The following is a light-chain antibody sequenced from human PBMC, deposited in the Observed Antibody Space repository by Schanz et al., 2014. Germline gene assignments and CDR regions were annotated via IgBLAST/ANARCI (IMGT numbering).Light chain of an antibody. CDR3: SSYGGSNFVV. CDR2: GNN. V-gene: IGLV1-40*01. CDR1: SSNIGAGYD. Sequence: QSVLTQPPSVSGAPGQRVTISCTGSSSNIGAGYDVHWYQQLPGTAPKLLIYGNNNRPSGVPDRFAGSKSGNTASLTVSGLQAEDEADYYCSSYGGSNFVVFGGGTKVTVL. J-gene: IGLJ2*01.